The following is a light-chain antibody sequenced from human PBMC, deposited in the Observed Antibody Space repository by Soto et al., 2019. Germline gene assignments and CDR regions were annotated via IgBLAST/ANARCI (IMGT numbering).Light chain of an antibody. CDR2: GAL. CDR3: QQSGGSPYT. Sequence: EIVLTQSPGTLSLSPGETATLSCRASQSIASNYLAWYQQKPGRSPRLLIYGALNRATGIADRFSGSGSGTDFTLTISRLKPEDSAVYYCQQSGGSPYTFGQGTNLETK. CDR1: QSIASNY. V-gene: IGKV3-20*01. J-gene: IGKJ2*01.